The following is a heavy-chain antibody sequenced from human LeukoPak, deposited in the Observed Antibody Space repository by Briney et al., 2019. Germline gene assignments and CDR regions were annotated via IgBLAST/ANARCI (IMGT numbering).Heavy chain of an antibody. J-gene: IGHJ4*02. CDR3: ARGRDYFDD. CDR1: AGSFSGSS. V-gene: IGHV4-34*01. CDR2: INHGGGT. Sequence: SETLSLTCAVYAGSFSGSSWSWIRPPPGRGLELIGEINHGGGTSYNASLKSRVTISVDTSKNRFSWKLRSVTAADTAVYYCARGRDYFDDWRQGRLVTV.